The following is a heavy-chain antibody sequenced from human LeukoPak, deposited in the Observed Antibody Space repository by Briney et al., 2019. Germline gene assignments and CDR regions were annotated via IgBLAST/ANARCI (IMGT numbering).Heavy chain of an antibody. CDR2: ISSSSSTI. Sequence: GGSLRLSCAASGFTFSSYSMNWVRQAPGKGLEWVSYISSSSSTIYYADSVKGRFTISRDNAKNSLYLQMNSLRAEDTAVYYCARGSWFGGQGFDYWGQGTLVTVSS. CDR1: GFTFSSYS. V-gene: IGHV3-48*04. D-gene: IGHD3-10*01. J-gene: IGHJ4*02. CDR3: ARGSWFGGQGFDY.